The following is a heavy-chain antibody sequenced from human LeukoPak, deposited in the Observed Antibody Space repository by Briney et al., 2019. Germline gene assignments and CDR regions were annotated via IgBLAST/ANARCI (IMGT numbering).Heavy chain of an antibody. V-gene: IGHV3-53*01. J-gene: IGHJ4*02. D-gene: IGHD1-26*01. CDR2: IFSGGST. Sequence: GGSLRLSCAASGFIFSSNYMTWVRQAPGKGLEWVSVIFSGGSTYYADSVKGRVTISRDNSKNTLYLQMNNLRGEDTAAYYCARVGPTRSDFDYWGQGTLVTVSS. CDR3: ARVGPTRSDFDY. CDR1: GFIFSSNY.